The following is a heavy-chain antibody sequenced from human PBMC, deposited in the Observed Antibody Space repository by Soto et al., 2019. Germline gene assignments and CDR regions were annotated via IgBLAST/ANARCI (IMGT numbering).Heavy chain of an antibody. CDR2: ISSSSSTI. CDR1: GFTFSSYS. V-gene: IGHV3-48*01. J-gene: IGHJ4*02. D-gene: IGHD3-22*01. Sequence: EVQLVESGGGLVQPGGSLRLSGAASGFTFSSYSMNWVRQAPGKGLEWDSYISSSSSTIYYADSVKGRFTISRDNAKNLLYLQMNSLRAEDTAVYYCARGAYYYDSSGLSYWGQGTLVTVSS. CDR3: ARGAYYYDSSGLSY.